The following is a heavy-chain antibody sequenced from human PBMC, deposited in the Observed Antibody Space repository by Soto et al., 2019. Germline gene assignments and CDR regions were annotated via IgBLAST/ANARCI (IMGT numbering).Heavy chain of an antibody. CDR3: ARYSSGPLAYFDY. J-gene: IGHJ4*02. CDR2: IYYSGST. CDR1: GGSISSYY. V-gene: IGHV4-59*01. D-gene: IGHD6-19*01. Sequence: PSETLSLTCTVSGGSISSYYWSWIRQPPGKGLEWIGYIYYSGSTNYNPSLKSRVTISVDTSKNQFSLKLSSVTAADTAVYYCARYSSGPLAYFDYWGQGTLVTGSS.